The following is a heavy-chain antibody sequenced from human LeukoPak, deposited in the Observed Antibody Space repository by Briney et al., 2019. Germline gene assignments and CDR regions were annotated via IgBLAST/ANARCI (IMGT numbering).Heavy chain of an antibody. CDR2: ITSSSSYI. D-gene: IGHD3-9*01. Sequence: GGSLRLSCAASGITFSSYGMNWVRQAPGKGLEWVSSITSSSSYIYYADSVKGRFTISRDNARKSLYLQMNSLRAEDTAIYYCARDGDILTGHYRFYFDYWGQGTLVTVSS. CDR3: ARDGDILTGHYRFYFDY. V-gene: IGHV3-21*01. CDR1: GITFSSYG. J-gene: IGHJ4*02.